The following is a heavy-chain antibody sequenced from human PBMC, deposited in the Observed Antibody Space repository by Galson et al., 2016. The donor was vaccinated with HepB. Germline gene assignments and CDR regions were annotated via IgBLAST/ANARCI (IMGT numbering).Heavy chain of an antibody. CDR2: ISTMRTP. V-gene: IGHV3-23*01. CDR3: AKERLVRRIFDH. D-gene: IGHD1-1*01. J-gene: IGHJ4*02. Sequence: SLRLACAASGFVFSNFRLSWVRQAPGKALEWVASISTMRTPYYSDSVQGLFTISRDNSNNTLYLQMNGLRAEDTAVYYCAKERLVRRIFDHWGQGTLLTVSS. CDR1: GFVFSNFR.